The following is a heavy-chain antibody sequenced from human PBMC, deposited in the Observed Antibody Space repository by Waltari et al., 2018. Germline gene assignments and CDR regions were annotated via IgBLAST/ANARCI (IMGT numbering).Heavy chain of an antibody. CDR1: GGSISSSSYY. J-gene: IGHJ4*02. D-gene: IGHD3-16*01. V-gene: IGHV4-39*07. Sequence: QLQLQESGPGLVKPSETLSLTCTVSGGSISSSSYYWGWIRQPPGKGLEWIGSIYYSGSTYYNPSLKSRVTISVDTSKNQFSLKLSSVTAADTAVEYCARVWGFSYFDYWGQGTLVTVSS. CDR3: ARVWGFSYFDY. CDR2: IYYSGST.